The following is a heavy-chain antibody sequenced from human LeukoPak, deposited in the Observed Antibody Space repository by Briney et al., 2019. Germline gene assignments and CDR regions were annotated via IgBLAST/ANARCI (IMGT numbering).Heavy chain of an antibody. J-gene: IGHJ4*02. CDR1: GFTFDDYA. D-gene: IGHD3-22*01. Sequence: GGSLRLSCAASGFTFDDYAMHWVRHAPGKGLEWVSGISWNSGSIGYADSVKGRFTISRDNAMNSLYLQMNSLRAEDTALYYCAKDSQGSGYYYGGFDYWGQGTLVTVSS. V-gene: IGHV3-9*01. CDR2: ISWNSGSI. CDR3: AKDSQGSGYYYGGFDY.